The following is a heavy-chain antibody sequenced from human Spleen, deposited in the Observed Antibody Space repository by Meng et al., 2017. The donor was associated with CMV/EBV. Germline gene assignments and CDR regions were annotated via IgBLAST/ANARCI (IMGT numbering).Heavy chain of an antibody. V-gene: IGHV3-30*02. Sequence: GESLKISCAASGFTFSTYGMHWVRQAPGRGLEWVAFIGYDGNTIYYGDSAKGRFTISRDNSENLLYLQMNSLRAEDTAIYYCTRDSRALFDYWGQGTLVTVSS. CDR1: GFTFSTYG. CDR2: IGYDGNTI. CDR3: TRDSRALFDY. J-gene: IGHJ4*02.